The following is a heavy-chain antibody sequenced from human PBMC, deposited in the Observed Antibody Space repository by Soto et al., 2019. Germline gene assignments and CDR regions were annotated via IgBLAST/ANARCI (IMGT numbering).Heavy chain of an antibody. CDR3: ASLAYCGGDCYAVYLDI. CDR1: GGTFSSYA. Sequence: QVQLVQSGAEVKKPGSSVKVSCKASGGTFSSYAISWVRQAPGQGLEWMGGIIPIFGTANYAQKFQGRVTITADETTSTDYMELSSRRSEDTAVYYCASLAYCGGDCYAVYLDIWGRGTLVTVSS. J-gene: IGHJ2*01. CDR2: IIPIFGTA. D-gene: IGHD2-21*02. V-gene: IGHV1-69*12.